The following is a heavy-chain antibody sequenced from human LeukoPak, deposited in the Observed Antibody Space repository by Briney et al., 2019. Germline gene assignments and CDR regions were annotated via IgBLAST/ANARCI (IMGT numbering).Heavy chain of an antibody. CDR1: GGTFSSYT. CDR2: IIPTLGIA. J-gene: IGHJ1*01. D-gene: IGHD5-12*01. V-gene: IGHV1-69*02. CDR3: ARGGWLHTPEYFQH. Sequence: ASVKVSCKASGGTFSSYTISWVRQAPGQGLEWMGRIIPTLGIANYAQKFQGRVTITADKSTSTAYMELSSLRSEGTAVYYCARGGWLHTPEYFQHWGQGTLVTVSS.